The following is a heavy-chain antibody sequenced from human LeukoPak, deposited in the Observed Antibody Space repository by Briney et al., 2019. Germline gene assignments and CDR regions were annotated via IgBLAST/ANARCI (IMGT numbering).Heavy chain of an antibody. V-gene: IGHV3-53*01. CDR3: ATDGYNYFDY. CDR2: IYSGGST. D-gene: IGHD5-24*01. J-gene: IGHJ4*02. Sequence: GGSLRLSCAASGFTVSSNYMSWVRQAPGKGLEWVSLIYSGGSTYYADSVKGRFTISRDNSKNTLYLQMNSLRPEDTAVYYCATDGYNYFDYWGQGTLVTVSS. CDR1: GFTVSSNY.